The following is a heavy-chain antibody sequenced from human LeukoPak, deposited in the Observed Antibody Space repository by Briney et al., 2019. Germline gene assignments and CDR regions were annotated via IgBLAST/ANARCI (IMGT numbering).Heavy chain of an antibody. CDR1: GFTFSRYP. CDR2: VSYEGIHK. D-gene: IGHD3-16*02. J-gene: IGHJ3*01. V-gene: IGHV3-30*04. Sequence: PGGSLRLSCGGSGFTFSRYPIHWVRQIPGKGLQWVAVVSYEGIHKFYADSVKGRFTISRDNSKNMVFLQMSSLKVDDSALYYCVRDRFTDTYLDSFDVWGQGVRVIVS. CDR3: VRDRFTDTYLDSFDV.